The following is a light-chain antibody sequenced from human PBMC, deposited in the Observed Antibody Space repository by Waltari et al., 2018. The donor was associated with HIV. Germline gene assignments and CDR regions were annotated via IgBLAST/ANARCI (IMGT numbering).Light chain of an antibody. CDR3: SSYAGSNNVV. CDR1: SSDVGPYHS. V-gene: IGLV2-8*01. CDR2: EVT. Sequence: QSALTQPPSASGSPGQSVTISCTGTSSDVGPYHSVSWYQQHPGKAPKLLISEVTKRPSGVPDRFSGSKSGNTASLTVSGLQAEDEADFYCSSYAGSNNVVFGGGTKLTVL. J-gene: IGLJ2*01.